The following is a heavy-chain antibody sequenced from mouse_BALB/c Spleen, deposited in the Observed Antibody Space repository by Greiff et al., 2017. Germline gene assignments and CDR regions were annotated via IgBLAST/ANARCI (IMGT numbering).Heavy chain of an antibody. Sequence: VQLQQSGPELVKPGASVRISCKASGYTFTSYYIHWVKQRPGQGLEWIGWIYPGNVNTNYNQKFKDKATLTADKSSSTAYMQLSSLTSEDSAVYYCANWDDFDYWGQGTTLTVSS. CDR2: IYPGNVNT. CDR3: ANWDDFDY. D-gene: IGHD4-1*01. J-gene: IGHJ2*01. V-gene: IGHV1S56*01. CDR1: GYTFTSYY.